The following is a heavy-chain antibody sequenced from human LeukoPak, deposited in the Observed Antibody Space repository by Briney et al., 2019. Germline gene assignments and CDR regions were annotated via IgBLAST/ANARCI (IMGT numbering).Heavy chain of an antibody. D-gene: IGHD3-10*01. V-gene: IGHV4-4*07. Sequence: SETLSLTCTVSGGSISTYYWTWIRQPAGKGLEWIGRMYSSGITDYNPSLKSRVTMSVDMSKNQFSLKLSSVTAADTAVYYCARRNYGSGTYDYWGQGTLVTVSS. CDR3: ARRNYGSGTYDY. CDR2: MYSSGIT. J-gene: IGHJ4*02. CDR1: GGSISTYY.